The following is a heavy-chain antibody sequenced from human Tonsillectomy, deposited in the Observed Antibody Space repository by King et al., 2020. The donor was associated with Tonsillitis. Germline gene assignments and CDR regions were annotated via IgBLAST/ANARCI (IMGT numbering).Heavy chain of an antibody. D-gene: IGHD4-17*01. J-gene: IGHJ4*02. Sequence: DVQLVESGGGLVQPGGSLRLSCAASAFTFNIYAMTWVRQAPGKGLEWVSTISGSGASTYYSDSEKGRFTISRDNSKNTLYLRMNSLRAEDTAIYYCAKEADGDFSFGYWGQGTLVTVSS. CDR1: AFTFNIYA. CDR2: ISGSGAST. V-gene: IGHV3-23*04. CDR3: AKEADGDFSFGY.